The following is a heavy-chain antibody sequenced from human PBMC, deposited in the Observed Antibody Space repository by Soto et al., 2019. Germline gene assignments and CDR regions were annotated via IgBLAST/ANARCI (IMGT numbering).Heavy chain of an antibody. V-gene: IGHV1-8*01. J-gene: IGHJ4*02. CDR3: ARRAETNGWNGFGADKYYFDF. Sequence: QVQLVQSGAEVRKPGASVKVSCEASGYTFTSYDIYWVRQATGQGLEWMGWLNPNTGNSGYAQKFQGRITVPSDTSINTVHREQSSLRSEDTAVYYCARRAETNGWNGFGADKYYFDFWGQGTLVTVSS. D-gene: IGHD1-1*01. CDR1: GYTFTSYD. CDR2: LNPNTGNS.